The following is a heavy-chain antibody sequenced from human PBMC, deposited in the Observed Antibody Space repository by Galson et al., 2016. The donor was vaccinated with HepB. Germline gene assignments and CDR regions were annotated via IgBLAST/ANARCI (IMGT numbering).Heavy chain of an antibody. CDR2: IYPDDSDT. V-gene: IGHV5-51*01. Sequence: QSGAEVKKPGESLKISCKGSGYNFSSYWIGWVRQMPGKGLEWMGIIYPDDSDTIYSPSFQGHVTFSADKSISTAYLQWSSLKASDTAMYYCARLPRDTVVVFAANYFDHWGQGTLVTVSS. CDR3: ARLPRDTVVVFAANYFDH. D-gene: IGHD2-2*01. CDR1: GYNFSSYW. J-gene: IGHJ4*02.